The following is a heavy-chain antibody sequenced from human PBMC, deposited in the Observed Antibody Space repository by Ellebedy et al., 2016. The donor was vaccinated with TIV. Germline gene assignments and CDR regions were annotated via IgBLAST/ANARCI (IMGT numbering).Heavy chain of an antibody. CDR3: ARGQDAYKLGNY. CDR1: GDSVSSEDYY. V-gene: IGHV4-61*08. CDR2: IYESGTT. J-gene: IGHJ4*02. D-gene: IGHD5-24*01. Sequence: SETLSFTCTVSGDSVSSEDYYWSWIRQFPGRGLEWLGYIYESGTTDYNPSLKSRVTMSIDASKSQFSLRMNSLTAADTAVYYCARGQDAYKLGNYWGQGTLVSVSS.